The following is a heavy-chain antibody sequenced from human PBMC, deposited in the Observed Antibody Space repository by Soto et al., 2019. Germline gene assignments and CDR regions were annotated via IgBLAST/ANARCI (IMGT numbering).Heavy chain of an antibody. D-gene: IGHD6-19*01. J-gene: IGHJ6*02. V-gene: IGHV1-8*01. Sequence: QVQLVQSGAEVKKPGASVKVSCKASGYTFTSYDINWVRQATGQGLEWMGWMNPNSGNTGYAQEFQGRVTMTRNTSISTAYMELSSLRSEDTAVYYCARQLPSSGWYYYYYGMDVWGQGTTVTVSS. CDR3: ARQLPSSGWYYYYYGMDV. CDR2: MNPNSGNT. CDR1: GYTFTSYD.